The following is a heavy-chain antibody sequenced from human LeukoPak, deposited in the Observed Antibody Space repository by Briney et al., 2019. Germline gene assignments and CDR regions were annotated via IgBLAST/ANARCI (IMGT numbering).Heavy chain of an antibody. V-gene: IGHV1-18*01. D-gene: IGHD6-13*01. J-gene: IGHJ5*02. CDR2: ISVYNGNT. CDR1: GYTFTSYG. CDR3: ARDLSKAAGTFYNWFDP. Sequence: ASVKVSCKASGYTFTSYGISWVRQAPGQGLEWMGWISVYNGNTNYAQKLQGRVTMTTDTSTSTAYMELSSLRSEDTAVYYCARDLSKAAGTFYNWFDPWGQGTLVTVSS.